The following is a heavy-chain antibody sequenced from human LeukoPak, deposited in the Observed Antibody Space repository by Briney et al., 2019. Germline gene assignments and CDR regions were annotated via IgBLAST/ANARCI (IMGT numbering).Heavy chain of an antibody. CDR1: GASISSYY. V-gene: IGHV4-59*08. D-gene: IGHD4/OR15-4a*01. Sequence: SETLSLTCTVSGASISSYYWSWISQPPGKGLEWIGYIYYSGSTNYNPSLKSRVTISVDTSKNQFSLKLSSGTAADTAVYYCARHSGGANTHFDYWGQGTLVTVSS. CDR2: IYYSGST. CDR3: ARHSGGANTHFDY. J-gene: IGHJ4*02.